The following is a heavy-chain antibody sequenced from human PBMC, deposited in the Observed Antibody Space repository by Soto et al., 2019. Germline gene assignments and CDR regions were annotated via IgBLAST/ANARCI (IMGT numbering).Heavy chain of an antibody. CDR1: GYTFTSYG. CDR2: ISAYNGNT. V-gene: IGHV1-18*04. Sequence: ASVKVSCKASGYTFTSYGISWVRQAPGQGLEWMGWISAYNGNTNYAQKLQGRVTMTTDTSTSTAYMELRSLRSDDTAVYYCARESGGYDSPFRDNWFDPWGQGTLVTFSS. J-gene: IGHJ5*02. CDR3: ARESGGYDSPFRDNWFDP. D-gene: IGHD5-12*01.